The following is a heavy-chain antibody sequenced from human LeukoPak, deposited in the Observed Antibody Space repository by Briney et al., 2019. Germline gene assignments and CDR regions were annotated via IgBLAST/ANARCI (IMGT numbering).Heavy chain of an antibody. CDR3: ARDGYCSGGSCSGFPA. CDR2: MNPNSGNT. D-gene: IGHD2-15*01. V-gene: IGHV1-8*01. Sequence: ASVKVSCKASGYTFTSYDINWVRQAPGQGLEWMGWMNPNSGNTGYAQKFQGRVTMTRNTSISTAYMELSSLRSEDTAVYYCARDGYCSGGSCSGFPAWGQGTLVTVSS. J-gene: IGHJ5*02. CDR1: GYTFTSYD.